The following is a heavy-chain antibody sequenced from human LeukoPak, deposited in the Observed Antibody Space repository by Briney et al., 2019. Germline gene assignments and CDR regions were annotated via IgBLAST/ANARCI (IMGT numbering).Heavy chain of an antibody. J-gene: IGHJ4*02. V-gene: IGHV1-2*02. D-gene: IGHD3-3*01. CDR2: INPNSGGT. Sequence: ASVKVSCKASGYTFTGYYMHWLRQAPGQGLEWMGWINPNSGGTNYAQKFQGRVTMTRDTSISTAYMELSRLRSDDTAVYYCARMSYYDFWSGYFIWGQGTLVTVSS. CDR3: ARMSYYDFWSGYFI. CDR1: GYTFTGYY.